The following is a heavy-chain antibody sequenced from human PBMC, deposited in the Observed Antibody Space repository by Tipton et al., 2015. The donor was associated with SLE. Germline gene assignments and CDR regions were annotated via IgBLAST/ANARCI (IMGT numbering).Heavy chain of an antibody. V-gene: IGHV4-34*01. CDR2: INHSGST. J-gene: IGHJ3*02. CDR3: ARGLYYYDSPNAFDI. Sequence: LRLSCAVYGGSFSGYYWSWIRQPPGKGLEWIGEINHSGSTNYNPSLKSRVTISVDTSKNQFSLKLSSVTAADTAVYYCARGLYYYDSPNAFDIWGQGTMVTVSS. CDR1: GGSFSGYY. D-gene: IGHD3-22*01.